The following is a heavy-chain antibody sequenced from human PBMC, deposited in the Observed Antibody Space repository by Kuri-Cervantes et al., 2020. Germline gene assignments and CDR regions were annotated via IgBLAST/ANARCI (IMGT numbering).Heavy chain of an antibody. V-gene: IGHV3-9*01. CDR2: ISWNSGSI. CDR1: GFTFDDYA. CDR3: AKVYHRRGPLSFDP. D-gene: IGHD1-14*01. J-gene: IGHJ5*02. Sequence: GGSLRLSCAASGFTFDDYAMHWVRQAPGKGLEWVSGISWNSGSIGYADSVKGRFTISRDDAKNSLYPQMNSLRAEDTALYYCAKVYHRRGPLSFDPWGQGTLVTVSS.